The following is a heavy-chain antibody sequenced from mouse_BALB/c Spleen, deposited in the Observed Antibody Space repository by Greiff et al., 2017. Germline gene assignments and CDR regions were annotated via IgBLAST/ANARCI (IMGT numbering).Heavy chain of an antibody. V-gene: IGHV2-2*02. J-gene: IGHJ2*01. CDR3: ARKKGAYFDY. Sequence: QVQLQQSGPGLVQPSQSLSITCTVSGFSLTSYGVHWVRQSPGKGLEWLGVIWSGGSTDYNAAFISRLSISKDNSKSQVFFKMNSLQANDTAIYYCARKKGAYFDYWGQGTTLTVSS. CDR1: GFSLTSYG. CDR2: IWSGGST.